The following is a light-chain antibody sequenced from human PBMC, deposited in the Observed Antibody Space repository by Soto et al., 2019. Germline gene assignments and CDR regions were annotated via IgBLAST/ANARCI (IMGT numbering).Light chain of an antibody. Sequence: DVQMTQSPSAMSASVGDRVTICCRASQGISIYLAWFQQKPGQVPKRLIFAASNLQYGVPSRFSDSGSATEFTPTISTQEPEDFATYHCIQHFTYPWTFGQGTKVDMK. CDR2: AAS. J-gene: IGKJ1*01. CDR1: QGISIY. CDR3: IQHFTYPWT. V-gene: IGKV1-17*03.